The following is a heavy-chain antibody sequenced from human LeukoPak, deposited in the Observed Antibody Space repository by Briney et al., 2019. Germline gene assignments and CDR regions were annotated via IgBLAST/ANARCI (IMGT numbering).Heavy chain of an antibody. CDR2: INHSGST. D-gene: IGHD2-2*01. J-gene: IGHJ4*02. CDR1: GGSFSGYY. V-gene: IGHV4-34*01. CDR3: ARRGVPAAIYYFDY. Sequence: SETLSLTCAVYGGSFSGYYWSWIRQPPGKGLEWIGEINHSGSTNYNPSLKSRVTISVDTSKNQFSLKLSSVTAADTAVYYCARRGVPAAIYYFDYWGQGTLVTVS.